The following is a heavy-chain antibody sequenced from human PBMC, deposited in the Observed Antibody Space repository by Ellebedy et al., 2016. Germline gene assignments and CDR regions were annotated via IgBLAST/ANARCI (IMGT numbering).Heavy chain of an antibody. D-gene: IGHD1-1*01. CDR3: VRGGDSDWHDPNWFDP. J-gene: IGHJ5*02. Sequence: GESLKISXAASGFKFSSYTMSWVRQAPGKGLEWVSSMSGGTTYIYYADSVRGRFTVSRDNAKNSVFLQMDSLRAEDTAVYYCVRGGDSDWHDPNWFDPWGQGTPVTVSS. CDR2: MSGGTTYI. CDR1: GFKFSSYT. V-gene: IGHV3-21*01.